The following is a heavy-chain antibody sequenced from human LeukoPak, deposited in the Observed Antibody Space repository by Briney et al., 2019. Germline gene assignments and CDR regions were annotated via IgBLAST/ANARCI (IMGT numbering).Heavy chain of an antibody. CDR2: ITSDASST. CDR3: ARDADGPGSLIDY. Sequence: GGSLRLSCAASGFTFSNYWMQWVRHAPGKGLEWVSRITSDASSTSYADSVNGRFTISRDNGENTLYLQITSLRAEDTAVYYCARDADGPGSLIDYWGRGTLVTVSS. V-gene: IGHV3-74*01. D-gene: IGHD2-8*01. J-gene: IGHJ4*02. CDR1: GFTFSNYW.